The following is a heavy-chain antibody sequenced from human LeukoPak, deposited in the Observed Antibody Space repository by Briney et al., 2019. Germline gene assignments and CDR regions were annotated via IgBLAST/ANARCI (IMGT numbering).Heavy chain of an antibody. Sequence: SETLSLTCTVSGGSISSYYWSWIRQPPGKGLEWIGYIYHSGSTNYNPSLKSRVTISVDTSKNQFSLKLNSVTAADTAVYYCARGPITVAGVIEYWGQGTLVTVSS. J-gene: IGHJ4*02. V-gene: IGHV4-59*01. CDR1: GGSISSYY. CDR3: ARGPITVAGVIEY. D-gene: IGHD6-19*01. CDR2: IYHSGST.